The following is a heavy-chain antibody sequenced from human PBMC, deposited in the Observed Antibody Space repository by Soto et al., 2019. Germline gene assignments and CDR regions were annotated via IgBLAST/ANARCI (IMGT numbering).Heavy chain of an antibody. D-gene: IGHD6-6*01. CDR1: GFTFYYHG. V-gene: IGHV3-33*01. CDR3: ARDGQSSSPYGMDV. CDR2: IWSDGSNK. J-gene: IGHJ6*02. Sequence: QVQLVESGGGVVQPGRSLTLSCAPSGFTFYYHGMHWVRQAQGKGLERVAMIWSDGSNKEYAESVKGRFTISRDNSENILYLQMNSLRDEDTAMYYCARDGQSSSPYGMDVWGQGTTVTVS.